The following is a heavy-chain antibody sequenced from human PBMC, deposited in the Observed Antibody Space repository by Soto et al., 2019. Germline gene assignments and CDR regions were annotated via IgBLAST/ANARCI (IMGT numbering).Heavy chain of an antibody. CDR3: ARVGITMVREDY. V-gene: IGHV1-69*13. CDR1: GYTFTSYG. CDR2: IIPIFGTA. J-gene: IGHJ4*02. Sequence: SVKVSCKASGYTFTSYGISWVRQAPGQGLEWMGGIIPIFGTANYAQKFQGRVTITAGESTSTAYMELSSLRSEDTAVYYCARVGITMVREDYWGQGTLVTVSS. D-gene: IGHD3-10*01.